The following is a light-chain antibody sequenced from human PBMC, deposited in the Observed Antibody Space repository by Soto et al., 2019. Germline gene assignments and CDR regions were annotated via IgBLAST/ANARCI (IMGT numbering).Light chain of an antibody. Sequence: QSVLTQPPSASGTPGQRVTISCSGSSSNIMSNTVNWYQVLPGTAPKVLIQGNHQRPSGVPARFSGSKSGTSASLAISGLQSEDEADYYCSSYTGGNPSYVFGTGTKLTVL. CDR2: GNH. CDR1: SSNIMSNT. J-gene: IGLJ1*01. V-gene: IGLV1-44*01. CDR3: SSYTGGNPSYV.